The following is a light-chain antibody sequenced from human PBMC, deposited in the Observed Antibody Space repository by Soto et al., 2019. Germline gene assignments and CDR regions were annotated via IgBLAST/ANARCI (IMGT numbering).Light chain of an antibody. V-gene: IGKV3-15*01. CDR1: QSISSD. CDR2: GAS. CDR3: QQYNNWPLT. Sequence: EILMTQSPTTLSASPGERVTLSCRASQSISSDLGWYQQKPGQAPRLLIYGASTRATGIPARFSGSGSGTEFTLTISSLQSEDFAVYYCQQYNNWPLTFGGGTKVEIK. J-gene: IGKJ4*01.